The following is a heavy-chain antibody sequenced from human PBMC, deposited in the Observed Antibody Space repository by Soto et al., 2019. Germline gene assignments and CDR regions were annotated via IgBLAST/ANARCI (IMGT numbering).Heavy chain of an antibody. CDR1: GYSSSSGYY. D-gene: IGHD2-15*01. CDR2: IYHSGST. CDR3: ARVAGSCYFDY. J-gene: IGHJ4*02. Sequence: PXETLCLTCSVAGYSSSSGYYWGWIRQPPGKGLEWIGSIYHSGSTYYNPSLKSRVTISVDTSKNQFSLKLSSVTAADTAVYYCARVAGSCYFDYWGQGTLVTVSS. V-gene: IGHV4-38-2*02.